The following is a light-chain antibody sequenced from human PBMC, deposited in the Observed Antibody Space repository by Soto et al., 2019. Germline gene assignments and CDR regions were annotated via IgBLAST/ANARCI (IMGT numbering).Light chain of an antibody. Sequence: EIVLTQSPGTLSLSPGERATLSCRASQSVSSSYLAWYQQKPGQAPRLLIYDASTRATGIPDRISGSGSGTDFTLTISRLQPEDVAVYYCQQYGSSPWTFGQGTRVEIK. CDR1: QSVSSSY. J-gene: IGKJ1*01. CDR3: QQYGSSPWT. V-gene: IGKV3-20*01. CDR2: DAS.